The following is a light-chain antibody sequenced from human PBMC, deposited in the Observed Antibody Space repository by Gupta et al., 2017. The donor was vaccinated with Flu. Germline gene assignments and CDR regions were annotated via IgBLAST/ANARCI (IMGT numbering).Light chain of an antibody. V-gene: IGKV3-11*01. Sequence: EIVLTQSPATLSLSPGEGATLSCRASQDINDYLAWYQQRPGQAPSLLIYDASNRATGIPARFRASGSGTDFTLTISGLEPEDFAVYFCQQRFNWPRTFGGGTKVEI. J-gene: IGKJ4*01. CDR2: DAS. CDR3: QQRFNWPRT. CDR1: QDINDY.